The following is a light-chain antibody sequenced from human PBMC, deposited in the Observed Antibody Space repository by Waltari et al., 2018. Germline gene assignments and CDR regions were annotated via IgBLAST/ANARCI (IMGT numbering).Light chain of an antibody. V-gene: IGKV1-5*03. CDR1: QSIDNW. CDR3: QQYFSTPWT. CDR2: KAS. Sequence: DIQMTQSPSTLSASVGDRVTITCRASQSIDNWLAWYQQKPGKAPNLLIYKASSLESGVPSRFSGSGSGTEFTLTISSLQAEDVAIYYCQQYFSTPWTFGHETEVAIK. J-gene: IGKJ1*01.